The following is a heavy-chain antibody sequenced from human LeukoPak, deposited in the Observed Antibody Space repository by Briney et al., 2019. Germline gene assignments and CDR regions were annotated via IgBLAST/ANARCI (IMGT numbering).Heavy chain of an antibody. CDR1: GGSISRHY. CDR3: ARGWAPRGGKSSFDF. CDR2: IYASGNT. J-gene: IGHJ4*02. Sequence: SETLSLTCTVSGGSISRHYWTWIRQVAGKGLEWVGRIYASGNTNYNPSLRSRLTMSVDTSKNQFSLKLSSVTAADTAVYYCARGWAPRGGKSSFDFWGQGTLVTVSS. V-gene: IGHV4-4*07. D-gene: IGHD3-16*01.